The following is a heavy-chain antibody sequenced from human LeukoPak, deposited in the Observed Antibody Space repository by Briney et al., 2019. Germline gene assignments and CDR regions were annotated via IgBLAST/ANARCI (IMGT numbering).Heavy chain of an antibody. Sequence: PSETLSLTCTVSGGSISSYYWSWIRQPPGKGLEWIGYIYYSGSTNYNPSLKSRVTISVDTSKNQFSLKLSSVTAADTAVYYCARDLRMVRGVIDAFDIWGQGTMVTVSS. CDR3: ARDLRMVRGVIDAFDI. D-gene: IGHD3-10*01. J-gene: IGHJ3*02. CDR1: GGSISSYY. CDR2: IYYSGST. V-gene: IGHV4-59*01.